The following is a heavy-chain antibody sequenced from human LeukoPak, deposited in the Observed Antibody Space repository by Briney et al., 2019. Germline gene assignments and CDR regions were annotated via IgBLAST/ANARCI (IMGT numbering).Heavy chain of an antibody. CDR3: ARTPIWFGERWYYYGIDV. D-gene: IGHD3-10*01. CDR1: GGSVSSGSYY. CDR2: IYYSGST. V-gene: IGHV4-61*01. J-gene: IGHJ6*04. Sequence: PSETLSLTCTVPGGSVSSGSYYWSWIRQPPGKGLEWIGYIYYSGSTNYNPSLKSRVTISVDTSKNQFSLKLSSVTAADTAVYYCARTPIWFGERWYYYGIDVWGKETTVTVSS.